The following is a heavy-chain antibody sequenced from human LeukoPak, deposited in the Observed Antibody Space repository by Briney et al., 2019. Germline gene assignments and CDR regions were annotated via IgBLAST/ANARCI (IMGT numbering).Heavy chain of an antibody. V-gene: IGHV1-2*06. CDR2: INPNSGGT. J-gene: IGHJ5*02. D-gene: IGHD3-10*01. Sequence: ASVKVSCKASGYTFTGYYVHWVRQAPGQGLEWMGRINPNSGGTNYAQKFQGRVTMTRDTSISTAYMELSRLRSDDTAVYYCARDYGSGSYQYWFDPWGQGTLVTVSS. CDR3: ARDYGSGSYQYWFDP. CDR1: GYTFTGYY.